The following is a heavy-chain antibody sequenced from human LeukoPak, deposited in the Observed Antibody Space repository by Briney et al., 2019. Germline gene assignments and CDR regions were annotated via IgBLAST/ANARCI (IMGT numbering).Heavy chain of an antibody. Sequence: PSETLSLTCTVSGGSISSYYWSWIRQPPGKGLEWIGYIYYSGSTNYNPSLKSRVTISVDTSKNQFSLKLSSVTAADTAVYYCARAPSSSWRLYYYYYGMDVWGQGTTVTVSS. V-gene: IGHV4-59*08. CDR1: GGSISSYY. CDR2: IYYSGST. J-gene: IGHJ6*02. CDR3: ARAPSSSWRLYYYYYGMDV. D-gene: IGHD6-13*01.